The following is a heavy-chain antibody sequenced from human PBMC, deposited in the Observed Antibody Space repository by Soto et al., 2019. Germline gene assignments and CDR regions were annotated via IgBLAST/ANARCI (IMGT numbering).Heavy chain of an antibody. J-gene: IGHJ4*02. CDR3: ARGASVLRFLEWLSQAGYFDY. V-gene: IGHV4-34*01. CDR1: GGAFIGYY. CDR2: INHSGST. Sequence: SETLSLTCAVYGGAFIGYYWILVRHPPIKGLEWIVEINHSGSTNYTPSLKSRVTISVDTSKNQFSLKLSSVTAADTAVYYCARGASVLRFLEWLSQAGYFDYWGKGTLGTVSS. D-gene: IGHD3-3*01.